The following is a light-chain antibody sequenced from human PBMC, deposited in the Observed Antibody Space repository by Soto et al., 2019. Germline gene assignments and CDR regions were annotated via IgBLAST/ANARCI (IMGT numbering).Light chain of an antibody. CDR3: QQTDSIPIT. CDR2: SSS. CDR1: QTISNS. V-gene: IGKV1-39*01. J-gene: IGKJ5*01. Sequence: DIQMTQSPSSLSASVGDTVTLTCRASQTISNSLHWYQQRPGKAPNLLIYSSSSLQSGAPPRFSGSGSGTEFTLTINSLQPEDFATYYFQQTDSIPITFGQGTRLEIK.